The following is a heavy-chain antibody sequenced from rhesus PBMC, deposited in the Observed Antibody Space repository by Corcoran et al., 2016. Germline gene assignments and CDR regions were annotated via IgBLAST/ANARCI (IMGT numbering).Heavy chain of an antibody. D-gene: IGHD3-16*01. Sequence: QVQLVQSGAEVKKPGSSVKVSCKASGYTFTDYYMHWVRQAPRQGLEWMGWINPYNGNTKYAQKFQGRVTMTRDTSTSTAYMELSSLRSEDTAVYYCARSSGSYYPTSLWGQGVLVTVSS. J-gene: IGHJ4*01. CDR1: GYTFTDYY. V-gene: IGHV1S2*01. CDR2: INPYNGNT. CDR3: ARSSGSYYPTSL.